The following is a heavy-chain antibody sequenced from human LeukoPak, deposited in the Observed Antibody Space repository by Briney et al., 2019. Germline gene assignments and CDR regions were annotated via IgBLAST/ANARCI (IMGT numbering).Heavy chain of an antibody. V-gene: IGHV4-34*01. CDR2: INHSGST. CDR3: ARVRYSSGWYLGSANFDY. D-gene: IGHD6-19*01. J-gene: IGHJ4*02. CDR1: GGSFSGYY. Sequence: SETLSLTCAVYGGSFSGYYWSWIRQPPGKGLEWIGEINHSGSTNYNPSLKSRVTISVDTSKNQFSLKLSSVTAADTAVYYCARVRYSSGWYLGSANFDYWGQETLVTVSS.